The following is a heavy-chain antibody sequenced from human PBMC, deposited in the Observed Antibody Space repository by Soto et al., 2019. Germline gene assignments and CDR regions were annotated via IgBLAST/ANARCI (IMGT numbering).Heavy chain of an antibody. CDR2: IYYSGST. V-gene: IGHV4-59*01. CDR1: GDSISSFY. Sequence: SETLSLTCTVSGDSISSFYWNWIRQPPGKGLEWIGNIYYSGSTNYNPSLKSRVTISVDTSKNQFSLKLTSVTAADTAVYYCAREYWLNYYYYGMDVWGQGTTVTVSS. D-gene: IGHD5-12*01. CDR3: AREYWLNYYYYGMDV. J-gene: IGHJ6*02.